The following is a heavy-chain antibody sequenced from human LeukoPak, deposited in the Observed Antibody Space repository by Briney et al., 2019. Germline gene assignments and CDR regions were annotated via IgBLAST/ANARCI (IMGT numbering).Heavy chain of an antibody. Sequence: QAGGSLRLSCTAAGFTFSSYWMHRVRQVPGKGLVWVSHINTDGSSTSYAGSVKGRFTISRDNAKNTLYLQVNSLRAEDTAVYYCTASLLSPGNIWGQGTVVTVSS. CDR2: INTDGSST. CDR1: GFTFSSYW. D-gene: IGHD3-10*01. V-gene: IGHV3-74*01. CDR3: TASLLSPGNI. J-gene: IGHJ3*02.